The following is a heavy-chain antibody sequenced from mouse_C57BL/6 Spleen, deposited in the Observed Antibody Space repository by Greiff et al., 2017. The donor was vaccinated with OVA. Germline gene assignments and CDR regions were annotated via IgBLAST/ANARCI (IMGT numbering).Heavy chain of an antibody. Sequence: QVQLQQPGAELVMPGASVKLSCKASGYTFTSYWVHWVKQRPGQGLEWIGEIDTSDSYTNYNQKFKGKSTLTVDKSSSTAYMQLSSLTSEDSAVYYCARRGITTVVAFDYWGQGTTLTVSS. CDR3: ARRGITTVVAFDY. D-gene: IGHD1-1*01. CDR2: IDTSDSYT. CDR1: GYTFTSYW. J-gene: IGHJ2*01. V-gene: IGHV1-69*01.